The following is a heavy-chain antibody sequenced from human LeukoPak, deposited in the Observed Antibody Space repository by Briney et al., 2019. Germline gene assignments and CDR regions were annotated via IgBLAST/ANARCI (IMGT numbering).Heavy chain of an antibody. CDR3: ARDATYCTNGVCYTRFDY. CDR2: MNLDGSEK. V-gene: IGHV3-7*01. CDR1: GFTFTSHW. J-gene: IGHJ4*02. Sequence: GGSLRLSCAASGFTFTSHWRSWVRQAPGKGLEWVARMNLDGSEKYYVDSVKGRFTISRDNAKTSLYLEMNSLRAEDTAVYYCARDATYCTNGVCYTRFDYWGQGTLVTVSS. D-gene: IGHD2-8*01.